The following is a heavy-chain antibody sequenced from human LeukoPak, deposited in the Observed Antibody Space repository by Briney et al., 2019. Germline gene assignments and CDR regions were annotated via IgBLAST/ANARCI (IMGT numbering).Heavy chain of an antibody. J-gene: IGHJ4*02. D-gene: IGHD5-24*01. CDR3: ARSEMTTGEYFDY. V-gene: IGHV4-30-2*01. CDR2: IYHSGST. CDR1: GGSISSGGYS. Sequence: TLSLTCAVSGGSISSGGYSWSWIRQPPGKGLEWIGYIYHSGSTYYNPSLKSRVTISVDRSKNQFSLKLSSVTAADTAVYYCARSEMTTGEYFDYWGQGTLVTVSS.